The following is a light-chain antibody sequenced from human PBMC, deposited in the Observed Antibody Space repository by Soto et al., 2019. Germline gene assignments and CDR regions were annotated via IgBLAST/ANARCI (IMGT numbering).Light chain of an antibody. CDR3: QQYKTFSWT. CDR1: QNVDSNY. J-gene: IGKJ1*01. Sequence: EIVLTQSPGTLSLSPGERATLSCRASQNVDSNYLAWYQQKPGQAPRIIIFGASGRATGIPDRFSGSGSGTDFTLTISSLRPDDFATYYCQQYKTFSWTFGQGTKVDIK. CDR2: GAS. V-gene: IGKV3-20*01.